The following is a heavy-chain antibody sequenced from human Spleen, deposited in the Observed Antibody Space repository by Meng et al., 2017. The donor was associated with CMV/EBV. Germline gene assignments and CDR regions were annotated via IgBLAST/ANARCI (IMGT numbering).Heavy chain of an antibody. D-gene: IGHD5-18*01. Sequence: GESLKISCVDSGFTFSSYEMNWVRQAPGKGLEWVSYISSSGRTTYYADSVKGRFTISRANAKNSLYLQLNSLRVEDTAVYYCAKDIEGTAMVTDYWGQGTLVTVSS. J-gene: IGHJ4*02. V-gene: IGHV3-48*03. CDR2: ISSSGRTT. CDR1: GFTFSSYE. CDR3: AKDIEGTAMVTDY.